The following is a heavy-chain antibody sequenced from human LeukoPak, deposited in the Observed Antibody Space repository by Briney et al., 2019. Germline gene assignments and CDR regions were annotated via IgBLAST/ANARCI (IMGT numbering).Heavy chain of an antibody. CDR2: ISGSGGSK. CDR3: AKRGVVIRVILVGFHKEAYYFDS. CDR1: GITLSNYG. V-gene: IGHV3-23*01. J-gene: IGHJ4*02. Sequence: GGSLRLSCAVSGITLSNYGMSWVRQAPGKGLEWVAGISGSGGSKSYADSVKGRFTISRDNPRNTLYLQMNSLRAEDTAVYFCAKRGVVIRVILVGFHKEAYYFDSWGQGALVTVSS. D-gene: IGHD3-22*01.